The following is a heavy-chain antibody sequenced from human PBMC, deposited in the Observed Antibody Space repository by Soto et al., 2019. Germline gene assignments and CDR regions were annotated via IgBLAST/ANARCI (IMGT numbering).Heavy chain of an antibody. J-gene: IGHJ4*02. CDR1: GFIFSGYA. CDR2: ISGSGIST. D-gene: IGHD3-16*02. Sequence: GGSLRLSCAASGFIFSGYAMTWVRQAPGKGLEWVSGISGSGISTYYADSVKGRFTISRDNSKNALYLQMNSLRAEDTAVYYCAKEGVVWGSYRSSGDFDYWGQGTLVTVSS. V-gene: IGHV3-23*01. CDR3: AKEGVVWGSYRSSGDFDY.